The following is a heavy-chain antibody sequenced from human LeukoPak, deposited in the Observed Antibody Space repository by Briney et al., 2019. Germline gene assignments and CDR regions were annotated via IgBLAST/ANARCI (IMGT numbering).Heavy chain of an antibody. CDR3: ARVSGSYYYYYMDV. D-gene: IGHD3-3*01. Sequence: GGSLRLSCAASGFTFSSYSMNWVRQAPGKGLEWVSYISSSSSTIYYADSVKGRFTISRDDAKNSLYLQMNSLRAEDTAVYYCARVSGSYYYYYMDVWGKGTTVTVSS. CDR2: ISSSSSTI. J-gene: IGHJ6*03. CDR1: GFTFSSYS. V-gene: IGHV3-48*01.